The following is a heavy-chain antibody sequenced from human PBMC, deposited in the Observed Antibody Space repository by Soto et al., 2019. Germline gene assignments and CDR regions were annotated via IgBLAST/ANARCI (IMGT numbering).Heavy chain of an antibody. V-gene: IGHV1-58*01. Sequence: SVKVSCKASGFTFTSSAVQWVRQARGQRLEWIGWIVVGSDNTNYAQKFQERVTITRDMSTSTAYMELSSLRSEDTAVYYCAARAYSSGWYYYYGMDVWGQGTTVTVSS. J-gene: IGHJ6*02. CDR1: GFTFTSSA. CDR2: IVVGSDNT. CDR3: AARAYSSGWYYYYGMDV. D-gene: IGHD6-19*01.